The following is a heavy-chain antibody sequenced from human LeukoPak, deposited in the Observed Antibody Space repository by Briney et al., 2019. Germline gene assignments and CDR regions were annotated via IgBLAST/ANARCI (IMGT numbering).Heavy chain of an antibody. D-gene: IGHD3-22*01. J-gene: IGHJ3*02. Sequence: NASETLSLTCAVSGGSISSSNWWSWVRQPPGKGLEWIGEIYHSGGTNYNPSLKSRVTISVDKSKNQFSLKLSSVTAADTAVYYCARGTDSSGYYYGLPGNAFGIWGQGTMVTVSS. CDR2: IYHSGGT. CDR1: GGSISSSNW. V-gene: IGHV4-4*02. CDR3: ARGTDSSGYYYGLPGNAFGI.